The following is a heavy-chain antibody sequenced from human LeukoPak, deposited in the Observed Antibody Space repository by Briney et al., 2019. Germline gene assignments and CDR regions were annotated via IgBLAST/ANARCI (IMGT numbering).Heavy chain of an antibody. D-gene: IGHD6-13*01. CDR1: GFTFSSYS. J-gene: IGHJ4*02. V-gene: IGHV3-48*01. Sequence: GGSLRLSCAASGFTFSSYSMNWVRQAPGKGLEWVSYISSSSSTIYYADSVKGRFTISRDKAKNSLYLQMNSLRAEDTAVYYCARDETGSSSWYSGALDYWGQGTLVTVSS. CDR2: ISSSSSTI. CDR3: ARDETGSSSWYSGALDY.